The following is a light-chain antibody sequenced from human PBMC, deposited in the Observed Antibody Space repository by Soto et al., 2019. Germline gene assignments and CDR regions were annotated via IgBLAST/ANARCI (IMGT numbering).Light chain of an antibody. CDR2: AGN. V-gene: IGLV2-23*01. Sequence: QSALTQPASVSGSPGQSITISCTGASSDVGRYHLVSWYQQHPGKVPKLIIYAGNQRPSGVSNRFSGSKSGNTASLTISGLQAEDEADYYCCSHAGSSTFIFGTGTKLTVL. CDR1: SSDVGRYHL. J-gene: IGLJ1*01. CDR3: CSHAGSSTFI.